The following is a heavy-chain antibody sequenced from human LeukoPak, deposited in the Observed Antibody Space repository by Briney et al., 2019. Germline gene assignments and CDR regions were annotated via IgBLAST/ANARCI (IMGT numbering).Heavy chain of an antibody. Sequence: GGSLRLSCAASGFTVSTNYMGWVRQAPGKGLDCVSVIYSGGGAYYADSVKDRFTIFRDTSKNTLYLQMNSLRPEDTAVYYCARGSSLAAAARGFDYWGQGTLVTVSS. CDR1: GFTVSTNY. CDR2: IYSGGGA. D-gene: IGHD6-25*01. J-gene: IGHJ4*02. CDR3: ARGSSLAAAARGFDY. V-gene: IGHV3-66*02.